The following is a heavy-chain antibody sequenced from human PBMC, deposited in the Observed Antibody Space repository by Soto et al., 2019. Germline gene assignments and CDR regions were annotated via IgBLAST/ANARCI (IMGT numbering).Heavy chain of an antibody. CDR1: GGSISSGDYY. Sequence: PSETLSLTCTVSGGSISSGDYYWSWIRQPPGKGLEWIGYIYYSGSTYYNPSLKSRVTISVDTSKNQFSLKLSSVTAADTAVYYCARVFRYCSSTSCRAARNGWYWFDPWGQGTLVT. J-gene: IGHJ5*02. CDR3: ARVFRYCSSTSCRAARNGWYWFDP. D-gene: IGHD2-2*01. V-gene: IGHV4-30-4*01. CDR2: IYYSGST.